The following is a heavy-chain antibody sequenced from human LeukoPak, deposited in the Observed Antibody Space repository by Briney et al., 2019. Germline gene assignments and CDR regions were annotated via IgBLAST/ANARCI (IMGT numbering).Heavy chain of an antibody. D-gene: IGHD2-2*01. Sequence: ASVKVSCKASGYTFTGYYMHWVRQAPGQGLEWMGRINPNSGGTNYAQKFQGRVTMTRDTSISTAYMEMSRLRSDDAAVYSCGGHPYPGVAFDIWGQGTMVTVSS. CDR1: GYTFTGYY. CDR3: GGHPYPGVAFDI. CDR2: INPNSGGT. J-gene: IGHJ3*02. V-gene: IGHV1-2*06.